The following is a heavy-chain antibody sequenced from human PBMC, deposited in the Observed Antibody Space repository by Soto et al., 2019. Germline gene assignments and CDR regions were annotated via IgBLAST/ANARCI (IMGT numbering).Heavy chain of an antibody. CDR1: GGSFSGYY. CDR3: AREGGYSSSWYERGEEHRRRWFDP. Sequence: SETLSLTCAVYGGSFSGYYWSWIRQPPGKGLEWIGEINHSGSTNYNPSLKSRVTISVDTSKNQLSLKLSSVTAADTAVYYCAREGGYSSSWYERGEEHRRRWFDPWGQGTLVTVSS. D-gene: IGHD6-13*01. V-gene: IGHV4-34*01. J-gene: IGHJ5*02. CDR2: INHSGST.